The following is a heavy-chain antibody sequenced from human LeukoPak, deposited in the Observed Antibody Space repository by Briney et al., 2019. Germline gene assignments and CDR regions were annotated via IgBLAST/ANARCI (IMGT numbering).Heavy chain of an antibody. Sequence: GGSLRLSCTVSGFTVSSNSMSWVRQAPGKGLEWVSFIYSDNTHYSDSVKGRFTISRDNAKNSLYLQMNSLRAEDTAVYYCARNGRVSRYFDWSNPYYFDYWGQGTLVTVSS. V-gene: IGHV3-53*01. J-gene: IGHJ4*02. CDR2: IYSDNT. D-gene: IGHD3-9*01. CDR1: GFTVSSNS. CDR3: ARNGRVSRYFDWSNPYYFDY.